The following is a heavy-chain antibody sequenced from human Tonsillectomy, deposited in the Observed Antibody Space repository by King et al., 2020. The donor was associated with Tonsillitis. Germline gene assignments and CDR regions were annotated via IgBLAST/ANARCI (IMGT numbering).Heavy chain of an antibody. D-gene: IGHD6-19*01. CDR1: GGSVNSANYY. CDR3: ARLSNIALSGYFDF. J-gene: IGHJ4*02. V-gene: IGHV4-61*01. Sequence: LQLQESGPGLVRPSETLSLTCTVSGGSVNSANYYWSWFRQPPGKGLEWVGYIYYSGNTNYSPSLKSRVTISVHTSKKQLSLKLSSVTAADTAVYYCARLSNIALSGYFDFWGQGTLVTVSS. CDR2: IYYSGNT.